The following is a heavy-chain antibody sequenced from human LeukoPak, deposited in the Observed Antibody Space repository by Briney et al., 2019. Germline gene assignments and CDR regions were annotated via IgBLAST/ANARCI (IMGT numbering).Heavy chain of an antibody. J-gene: IGHJ4*02. V-gene: IGHV3-7*01. CDR1: GFIFSSYW. CDR3: VRAIGSNTL. Sequence: PGGSLRLSCAASGFIFSSYWMMWVRQAPGKGPEWVANIKEDGSQKYYVDSVKGRFTISRDNAKNSLYLQMNSLRAEDTAVYFCVRAIGSNTLWGQGTLVTVSS. D-gene: IGHD4-23*01. CDR2: IKEDGSQK.